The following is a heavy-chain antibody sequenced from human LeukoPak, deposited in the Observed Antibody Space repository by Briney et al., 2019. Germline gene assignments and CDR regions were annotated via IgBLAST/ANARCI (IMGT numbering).Heavy chain of an antibody. CDR1: GFSFSTSW. J-gene: IGHJ4*02. V-gene: IGHV3-7*01. CDR3: ARDGDSWNDFDH. CDR2: IRKDGREI. Sequence: GGSLRLSSVASGFSFSTSWMTWVRQAPGKGLEWVANIRKDGREIHYADSLKGRFTISRDNTKNSLSLQMNSLRAEDTGVYYCARDGDSWNDFDHWGQGTLVTVSS. D-gene: IGHD1-1*01.